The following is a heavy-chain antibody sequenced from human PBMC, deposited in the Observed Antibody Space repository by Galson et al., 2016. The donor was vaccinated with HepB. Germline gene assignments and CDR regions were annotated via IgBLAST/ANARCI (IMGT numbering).Heavy chain of an antibody. J-gene: IGHJ4*02. CDR2: IYHSGRT. D-gene: IGHD4-23*01. CDR1: GFRFSSYG. Sequence: SLRLSCAASGFRFSSYGMHWVRQPPGKGLEWVGEIYHSGRTNYSPSLKSRVAMSVDKSKNQFSLGLNSVTAADTAVYYCAVDYGGNSAFDSWGQGTLATVSS. CDR3: AVDYGGNSAFDS. V-gene: IGHV4-4*02.